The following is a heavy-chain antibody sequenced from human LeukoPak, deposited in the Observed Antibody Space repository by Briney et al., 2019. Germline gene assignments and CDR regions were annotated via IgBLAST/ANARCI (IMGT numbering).Heavy chain of an antibody. CDR2: IKLDGSEK. J-gene: IGHJ4*02. CDR1: GFTFSSYW. D-gene: IGHD3-10*01. CDR3: ARARGAHLFDY. Sequence: GGSLRLSCAASGFTFSSYWMSWVRQAPGKGLERVANIKLDGSEKYYVDSVKGRFTISRDNAMNSLYLQMNILRAEDTAVYYCARARGAHLFDYWGQGTLVTV. V-gene: IGHV3-7*01.